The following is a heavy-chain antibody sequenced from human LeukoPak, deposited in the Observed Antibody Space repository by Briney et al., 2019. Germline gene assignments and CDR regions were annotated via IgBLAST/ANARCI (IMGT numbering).Heavy chain of an antibody. V-gene: IGHV4-4*09. D-gene: IGHD5-12*01. CDR1: GGSISSYY. CDR3: ARLPPLRSDYYMDV. CDR2: IYTSGST. Sequence: PSETLSLTCTVSGGSISSYYWSWIRQPPVKGLEWIGYIYTSGSTNYNPSLKSRVTISVDTSKNQFSLKLSSVTAADTAVYYCARLPPLRSDYYMDVWGKGTTVTVSS. J-gene: IGHJ6*03.